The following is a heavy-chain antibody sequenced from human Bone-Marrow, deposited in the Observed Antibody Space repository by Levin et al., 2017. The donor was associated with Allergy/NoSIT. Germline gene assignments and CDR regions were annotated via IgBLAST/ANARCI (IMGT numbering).Heavy chain of an antibody. D-gene: IGHD4-17*01. CDR3: AKEIGAAVTNVNGFFDY. CDR2: ISGSGDTS. Sequence: PGGSLRLSCAASGFTFSNYAMSWVRLAPGKGLEWVSGISGSGDTSYYADSVRGRFSVSRVNSRNTLFLQMNSLRVEDTAIYYCAKEIGAAVTNVNGFFDYWGQGILVTVSS. J-gene: IGHJ4*02. V-gene: IGHV3-23*01. CDR1: GFTFSNYA.